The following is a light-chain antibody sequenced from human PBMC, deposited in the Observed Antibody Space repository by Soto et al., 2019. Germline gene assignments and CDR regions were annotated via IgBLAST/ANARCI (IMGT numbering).Light chain of an antibody. J-gene: IGKJ1*01. V-gene: IGKV3-15*01. CDR2: GAS. CDR3: QQYNNWPPT. Sequence: EIVMTQSPATLSVSPGERASLSCRANQSVSSNLAWYQQKPGQAPRLLIYGASTRATGIPARLSGSRSGTEFTLIISSLQSEDFAVYYCQQYNNWPPTLGEGTKVDIK. CDR1: QSVSSN.